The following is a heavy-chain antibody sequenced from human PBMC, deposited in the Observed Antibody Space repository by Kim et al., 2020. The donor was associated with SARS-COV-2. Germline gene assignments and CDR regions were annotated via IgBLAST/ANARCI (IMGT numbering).Heavy chain of an antibody. CDR3: AKDWVYYYDSSGQMDY. D-gene: IGHD3-22*01. J-gene: IGHJ4*02. CDR2: ISYDGSNK. V-gene: IGHV3-30*18. Sequence: GGSLRLSCAASGFTFSSYGMHWVRQAPGKGLEWVAVISYDGSNKYYADSVKGRFTISRDNSKNTLYLQMNSLRAEDTAVYYCAKDWVYYYDSSGQMDYWGQGTLVTVSS. CDR1: GFTFSSYG.